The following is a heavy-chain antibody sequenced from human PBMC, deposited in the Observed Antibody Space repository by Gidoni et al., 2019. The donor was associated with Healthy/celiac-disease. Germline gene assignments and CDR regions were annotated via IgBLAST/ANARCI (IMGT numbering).Heavy chain of an antibody. J-gene: IGHJ6*02. CDR1: GFTFSSYA. V-gene: IGHV3-33*01. CDR2: LGYDGSNK. Sequence: QVQLGESGGGVVQPGWSLRLSCAASGFTFSSYATHWVRHAPGKGLAWVAVLGYDGSNKYYADSVKGRFTISRDNSKNTLYLQMNSLRAEDTAVYYCARDGLRVVITSLPSKFSGRRNGGMDVWGQGTTVTVSS. CDR3: ARDGLRVVITSLPSKFSGRRNGGMDV. D-gene: IGHD3-22*01.